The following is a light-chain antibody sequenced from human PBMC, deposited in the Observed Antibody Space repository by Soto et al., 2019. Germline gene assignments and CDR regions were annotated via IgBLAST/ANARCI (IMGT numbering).Light chain of an antibody. V-gene: IGKV3-11*01. CDR2: GAS. Sequence: EIVLTQSPGTLSLSPGERATLSCWASQSFGTYLAWYQQKPGQAPRLLIYGASIRATGIPGRFSGSGSGTDFTLTITSLETEDFAVYYCQQRANWSPITFGRGTRLENK. CDR1: QSFGTY. J-gene: IGKJ5*01. CDR3: QQRANWSPIT.